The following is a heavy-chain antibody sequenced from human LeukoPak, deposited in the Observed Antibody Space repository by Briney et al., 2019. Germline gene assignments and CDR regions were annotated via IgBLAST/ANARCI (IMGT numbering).Heavy chain of an antibody. J-gene: IGHJ3*02. CDR2: IYYSGST. Sequence: SETLSLTCTVSGGSISSYYWSWIRQPPGKGLEWIGYIYYSGSTNYNPSLKSRVTISVDTSKNQFSLKLSSVTAADTAVYYCARDTRGGFGNDAFDIWGQGTMVTVSP. V-gene: IGHV4-59*01. D-gene: IGHD2-15*01. CDR3: ARDTRGGFGNDAFDI. CDR1: GGSISSYY.